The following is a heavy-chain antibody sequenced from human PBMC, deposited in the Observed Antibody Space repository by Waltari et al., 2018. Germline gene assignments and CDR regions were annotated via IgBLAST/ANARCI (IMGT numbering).Heavy chain of an antibody. CDR3: AKAGNCSSTSCYWSYYYYYMDV. Sequence: EVQLVESGGGLVQPGGSLRLSCAASGFTFSSYAMSWVRQAPGKGLEWVSAISGSGGSTYYQGAVKGRFTISRDNSKNTLYWQMNSLRAEDTAVYYCAKAGNCSSTSCYWSYYYYYMDVWGKGTTVTVSS. V-gene: IGHV3-23*04. CDR2: ISGSGGST. D-gene: IGHD2-2*01. J-gene: IGHJ6*03. CDR1: GFTFSSYA.